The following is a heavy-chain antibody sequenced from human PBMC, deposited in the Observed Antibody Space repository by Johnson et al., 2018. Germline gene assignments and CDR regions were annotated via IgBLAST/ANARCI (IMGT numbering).Heavy chain of an antibody. D-gene: IGHD1-1*01. CDR3: AKDEDDSYYYYDMDV. Sequence: VQLVQSGGGLVQXGRSXRLXCAASGFTFDDYAMHWVRQAPGKGLEWVSGISWNSGSIAYADSVKGRFTISRDNAKNSLYLQMNSLRAEDTALYYCAKDEDDSYYYYDMDVWGQGTTVTVSS. J-gene: IGHJ6*02. V-gene: IGHV3-9*01. CDR1: GFTFDDYA. CDR2: ISWNSGSI.